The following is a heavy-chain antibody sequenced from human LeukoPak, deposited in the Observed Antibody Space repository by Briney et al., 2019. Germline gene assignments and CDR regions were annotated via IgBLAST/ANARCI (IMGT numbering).Heavy chain of an antibody. CDR2: IYSGGST. CDR1: GYAVSSNY. D-gene: IGHD6-13*01. J-gene: IGHJ6*03. Sequence: GGALRLSCAASGYAVSSNYMSWVRQAPGKGLEWVSVIYSGGSTYYADSVKGRFTISRDNSKNTLYLQMNSLRAEDTAVYYCAGHAAGYRIYYYYYYVDVWGKGTTVTVSS. CDR3: AGHAAGYRIYYYYYYVDV. V-gene: IGHV3-53*01.